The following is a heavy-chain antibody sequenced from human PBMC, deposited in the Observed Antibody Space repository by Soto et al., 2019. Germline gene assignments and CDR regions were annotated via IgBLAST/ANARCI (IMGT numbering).Heavy chain of an antibody. CDR1: GGSISSGDYY. D-gene: IGHD2-15*01. Sequence: TLSLTCTVSGGSISSGDYYWSWIRQPPGKGLEWIGYIYYSGSTYYNPSLKSRVTISVDTSKNQFSLKLSSVTAADTAVYHCARERSKTPKAIDYWGQGTLVTVSS. CDR3: ARERSKTPKAIDY. J-gene: IGHJ4*02. V-gene: IGHV4-30-4*01. CDR2: IYYSGST.